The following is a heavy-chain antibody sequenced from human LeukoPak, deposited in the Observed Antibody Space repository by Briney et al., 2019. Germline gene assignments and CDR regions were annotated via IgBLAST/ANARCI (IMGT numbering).Heavy chain of an antibody. Sequence: PGGSLRLSCAASGFTFSSNGMTWVRQAPGKGLEWVSTISDSGGGAYYADSVKGRFTISRDNSKNTLYLQMNSLRAEDTAVYYCASDSSGWYEYFNYWGQGTLVTVSS. V-gene: IGHV3-23*01. CDR2: ISDSGGGA. CDR1: GFTFSSNG. D-gene: IGHD6-19*01. CDR3: ASDSSGWYEYFNY. J-gene: IGHJ4*02.